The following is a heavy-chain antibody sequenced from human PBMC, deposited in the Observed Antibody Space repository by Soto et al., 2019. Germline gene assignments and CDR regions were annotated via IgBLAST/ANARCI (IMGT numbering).Heavy chain of an antibody. CDR1: GFTFSSYG. CDR3: AREFPEVIVVVVAATRYFDY. D-gene: IGHD2-15*01. Sequence: QVQLVESGGGVVQPGRSLRLSCAASGFTFSSYGMHWVRQAPGKGLEWVAVIWYDGSNKYYADSVKGRFTISRDNSKNTLYLQMNSLRAEDTAVYYCAREFPEVIVVVVAATRYFDYWGQGTLVTVSS. J-gene: IGHJ4*02. CDR2: IWYDGSNK. V-gene: IGHV3-33*01.